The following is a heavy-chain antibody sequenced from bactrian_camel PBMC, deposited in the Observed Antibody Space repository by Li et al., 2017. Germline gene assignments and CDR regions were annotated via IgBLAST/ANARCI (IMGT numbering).Heavy chain of an antibody. J-gene: IGHJ4*01. CDR2: IYSDGGKT. V-gene: IGHV3-2*01. Sequence: HVQLVESGGGLVQPGDSVRLSCVASGFHVRSYYMIWARQVPGKGLEWLTSIYSDGGKTHTPDSLKGRFTISRNDLNDTTYLQMNNVKSEDTALYYCGTRYPGSWYRTYWGQGTQVTVS. D-gene: IGHD6*01. CDR1: GFHVRSYY. CDR3: GTRYPGSWYRTY.